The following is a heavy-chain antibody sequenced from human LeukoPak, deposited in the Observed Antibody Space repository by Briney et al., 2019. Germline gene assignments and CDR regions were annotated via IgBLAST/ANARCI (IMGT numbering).Heavy chain of an antibody. CDR1: GFTVSSNY. D-gene: IGHD3-16*01. Sequence: GGSLRLSCAASGFTVSSNYMSWVRQAPGKGLEWVSVIYSGGSTYYADSVKGRFTISRDNSKNTLYLQMNSLRAEDTAVYYCARVRQGAWYFDLWGRGTLVTVSS. CDR2: IYSGGST. V-gene: IGHV3-53*01. CDR3: ARVRQGAWYFDL. J-gene: IGHJ2*01.